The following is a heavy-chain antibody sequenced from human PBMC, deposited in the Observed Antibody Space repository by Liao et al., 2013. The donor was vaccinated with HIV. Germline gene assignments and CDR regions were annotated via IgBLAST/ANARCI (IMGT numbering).Heavy chain of an antibody. CDR1: GDSVSSDY. J-gene: IGHJ4*02. CDR2: IYKGVST. D-gene: IGHD1-14*01. Sequence: QVALQESGPGLVKPWETLSLTCSVSGDSVSSDYWSWIRQSPGKGLEWIGYIYKGVSTNYNPSLGGRITMSADASKNQFSLRLTSVTAADTAVYFCVRDGRYYSATTGHYRVFDFWGQGALVTVSS. V-gene: IGHV4-59*02. CDR3: VRDGRYYSATTGHYRVFDF.